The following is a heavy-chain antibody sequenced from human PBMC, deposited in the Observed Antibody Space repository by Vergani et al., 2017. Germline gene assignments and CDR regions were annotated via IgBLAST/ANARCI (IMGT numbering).Heavy chain of an antibody. D-gene: IGHD6-13*01. Sequence: EVQLVESGGGLVQPGRSLRLSCAASGFTFDDYAMHWVRQAPGKGLEWVSGINWNSDSIAYADSVKGRFTISRDNAKNSLYLQMNSLRAEDTALYYCVKDIAAPGNYWYFDLWGRGTLVTVSS. CDR1: GFTFDDYA. J-gene: IGHJ2*01. V-gene: IGHV3-9*01. CDR2: INWNSDSI. CDR3: VKDIAAPGNYWYFDL.